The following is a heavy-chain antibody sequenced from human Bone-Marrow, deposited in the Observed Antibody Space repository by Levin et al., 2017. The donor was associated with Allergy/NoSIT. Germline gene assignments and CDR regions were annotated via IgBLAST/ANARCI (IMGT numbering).Heavy chain of an antibody. CDR2: ISSSGNTI. CDR1: GLIFNDYY. CDR3: ARIMYGTDAFDV. Sequence: GESLKISCAASGLIFNDYYMSWIRQAPGKGLEWVSYISSSGNTIYYADSVKGRFTISRDNAESALYLQMDSLRAEDTAVYYCARIMYGTDAFDVWGQGTLVTVSS. D-gene: IGHD2-8*01. V-gene: IGHV3-11*01. J-gene: IGHJ3*01.